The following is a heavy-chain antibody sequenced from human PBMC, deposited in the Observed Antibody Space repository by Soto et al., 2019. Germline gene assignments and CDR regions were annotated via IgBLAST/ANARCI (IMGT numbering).Heavy chain of an antibody. V-gene: IGHV4-39*01. CDR2: IYYGGST. CDR1: GGSISTSSYY. CDR3: ARLIAAAGGNRAY. Sequence: SETLSLTCTVSGGSISTSSYYWGWIRQPPGKGLEWIGSIYYGGSTYNNPSLKSRVTISADTSKNQFSLKLSSVTAADTAVYYCARLIAAAGGNRAYWGQGTLVTVSS. D-gene: IGHD6-13*01. J-gene: IGHJ4*02.